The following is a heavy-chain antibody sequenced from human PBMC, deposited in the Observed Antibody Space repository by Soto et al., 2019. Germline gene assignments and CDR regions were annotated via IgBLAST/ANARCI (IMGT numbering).Heavy chain of an antibody. CDR2: IKYNGNT. J-gene: IGHJ6*02. CDR1: GGSISSDDYY. Sequence: QVQLQESGPGLVKPSQTLSLTCSVSGGSISSDDYYWTWVRQPPGKGLEWIGHIKYNGNTYHNPSLKSRLTMSLDTSQNQFSLHLSSVIAADSALYFCARATTVTSSFFYYGLDVWGQGTTVTVSS. D-gene: IGHD4-17*01. CDR3: ARATTVTSSFFYYGLDV. V-gene: IGHV4-30-4*08.